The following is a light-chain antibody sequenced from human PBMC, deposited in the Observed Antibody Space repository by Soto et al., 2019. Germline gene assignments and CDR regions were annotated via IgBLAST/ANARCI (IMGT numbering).Light chain of an antibody. CDR3: HHYET. CDR2: GAS. Sequence: EIVLPKYPGTLSLSPGDRSTLSCRASQSVSRSYLGWYQQKPGQAPRLLMYGASIRAAGVPDRFSGSGSGTEFTLTISRLEPEDFTVYYCHHYETFGQGSIV. CDR1: QSVSRSY. V-gene: IGKV3-20*01. J-gene: IGKJ1*01.